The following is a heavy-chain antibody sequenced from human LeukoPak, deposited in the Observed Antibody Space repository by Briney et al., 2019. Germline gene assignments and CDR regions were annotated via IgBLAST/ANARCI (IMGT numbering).Heavy chain of an antibody. Sequence: ASVKVSCKASGYTFTSYDINWVRQATGQGLEWMGWMNPNSGNTGYAQKFQGRVTMTTDTSTSTAYMELRSLRSDDTAVYYCARRVWFGEFPMDVWGQGTTVTVSS. J-gene: IGHJ6*02. CDR2: MNPNSGNT. CDR3: ARRVWFGEFPMDV. V-gene: IGHV1-8*01. CDR1: GYTFTSYD. D-gene: IGHD3-10*01.